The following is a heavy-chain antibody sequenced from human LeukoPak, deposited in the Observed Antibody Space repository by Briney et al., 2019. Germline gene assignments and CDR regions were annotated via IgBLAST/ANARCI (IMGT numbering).Heavy chain of an antibody. CDR1: GYTFTSYD. V-gene: IGHV1-8*01. J-gene: IGHJ4*02. CDR3: ARGRRTTTPFDY. Sequence: ASVKVSCKASGYTFTSYDINWVRPATGQGLEWMGWMNPNSGNTGYAQKFQGRVTMTRNTSISTAYMELSSLRSEDTAVYYCARGRRTTTPFDYWGQGTLVTVSS. CDR2: MNPNSGNT. D-gene: IGHD1-14*01.